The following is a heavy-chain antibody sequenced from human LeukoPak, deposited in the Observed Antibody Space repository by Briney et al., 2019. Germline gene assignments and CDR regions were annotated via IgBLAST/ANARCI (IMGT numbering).Heavy chain of an antibody. J-gene: IGHJ6*03. CDR2: IYTSGST. CDR1: GGSISSYY. V-gene: IGHV4-4*07. Sequence: PSETLSLTCTVSGGSISSYYWSWIRQPAGKGLEWIGRIYTSGSTNYNPSLKSRVTMSVDTSKNQFSLKLSSVTAADTAVYYCAREIMASSGYHPTLDYSYMDVWGKGTTVTVSS. D-gene: IGHD3-22*01. CDR3: AREIMASSGYHPTLDYSYMDV.